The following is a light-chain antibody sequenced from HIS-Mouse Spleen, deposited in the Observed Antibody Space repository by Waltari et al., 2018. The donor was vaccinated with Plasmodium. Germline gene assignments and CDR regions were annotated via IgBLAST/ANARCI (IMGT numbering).Light chain of an antibody. CDR1: PSVSSN. J-gene: IGKJ3*01. CDR3: QQYNNWSFT. Sequence: EIVMTQSPATLSVSPGERATLSCRASPSVSSNLAWYQQKPGQPPRLLMYGSSTRATGIPARFSGIGSGTEFTLTISSLQSEDFAVYYCQQYNNWSFTFGPGTKVDIK. V-gene: IGKV3-15*01. CDR2: GSS.